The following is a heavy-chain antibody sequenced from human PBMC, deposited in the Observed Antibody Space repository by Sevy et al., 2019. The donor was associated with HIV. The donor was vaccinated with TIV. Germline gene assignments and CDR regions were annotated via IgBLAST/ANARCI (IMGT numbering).Heavy chain of an antibody. J-gene: IGHJ5*02. Sequence: ASVKVSCKASGYTFTSYGISWVRQAPGQGLEWMGWISAYNGNTNYEQKLQGRVTMTTDTSTSTAYMELRSLRSDDTAVYYCARDVVVVAATPNWFDPWGQGTLVTVSS. CDR2: ISAYNGNT. V-gene: IGHV1-18*01. CDR3: ARDVVVVAATPNWFDP. D-gene: IGHD2-15*01. CDR1: GYTFTSYG.